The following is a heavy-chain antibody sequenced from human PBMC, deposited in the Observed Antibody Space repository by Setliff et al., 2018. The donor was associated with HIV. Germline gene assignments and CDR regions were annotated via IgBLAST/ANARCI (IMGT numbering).Heavy chain of an antibody. CDR3: ARAWGTESSSWTNDAFDI. D-gene: IGHD6-13*01. J-gene: IGHJ3*02. CDR2: ISAYNGNT. Sequence: GASVKVSCKASGFTFSSSGISWVRQAPGQGLEWMGWISAYNGNTNYAQKLQGRVTMTTDTSTSTAYMELRSLRSDDTAVYYCARAWGTESSSWTNDAFDIWGQGTMVTV. CDR1: GFTFSSSG. V-gene: IGHV1-18*01.